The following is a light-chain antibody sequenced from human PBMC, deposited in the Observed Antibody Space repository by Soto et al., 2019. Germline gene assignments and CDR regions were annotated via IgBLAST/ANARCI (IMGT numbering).Light chain of an antibody. Sequence: DIQMTQSPSSLSASVGDRVTITCRASQSISSYLNWYQQKPGKAPKLLIYAASSLQSGVPSRFSGSGSGTDFTLTISSLQPEVYATDYCQQSYSTPITCGQGTRLEIK. CDR2: AAS. V-gene: IGKV1-39*01. CDR1: QSISSY. CDR3: QQSYSTPIT. J-gene: IGKJ5*01.